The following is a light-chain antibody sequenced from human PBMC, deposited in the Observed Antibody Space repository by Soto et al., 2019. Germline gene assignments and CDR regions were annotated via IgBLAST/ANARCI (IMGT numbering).Light chain of an antibody. J-gene: IGKJ1*01. Sequence: DIQMPQSPSTLSASVGDRVTITCRASQSISSWLAWYQQKPGKAPKLLIYKASSLESGVPSRFSGSGSGTEFTLTISSLPPDDFATDYCQQYNSYSAFGQGTKVDIK. CDR1: QSISSW. CDR2: KAS. V-gene: IGKV1-5*03. CDR3: QQYNSYSA.